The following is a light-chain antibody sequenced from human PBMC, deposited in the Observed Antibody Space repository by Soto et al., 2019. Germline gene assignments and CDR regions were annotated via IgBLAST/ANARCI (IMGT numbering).Light chain of an antibody. CDR1: QYIGNY. CDR2: DAS. V-gene: IGKV1-33*01. CDR3: QQYNSLPLT. Sequence: DIQMTQSPSSLSASIGDRITITCHSSQYIGNYLNWYQQKPGRAPKLLIYDASNLHTGVPSRFSGSGFGTVFTLTINFLQPEDCATYFCQQYNSLPLTFGGGTKVDIK. J-gene: IGKJ4*01.